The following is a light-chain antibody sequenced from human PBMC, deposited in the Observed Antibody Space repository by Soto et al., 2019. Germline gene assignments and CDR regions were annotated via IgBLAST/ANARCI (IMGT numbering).Light chain of an antibody. CDR3: ISYAGSSQPA. CDR1: SSDVGGYNY. Sequence: QSALTQPPSVSGSPGQSVAISCSGTSSDVGGYNYVYWYQQYPGRAPKLMIYDVNKWPSGVPDRFFGSKSGNTASLTVSGLQAEDEADYYCISYAGSSQPAFGGGTKVTVL. CDR2: DVN. V-gene: IGLV2-8*01. J-gene: IGLJ2*01.